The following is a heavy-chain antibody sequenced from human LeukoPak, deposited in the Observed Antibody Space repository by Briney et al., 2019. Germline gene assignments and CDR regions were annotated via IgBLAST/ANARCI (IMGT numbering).Heavy chain of an antibody. J-gene: IGHJ3*02. CDR3: ARDIAAVGIDGFDI. D-gene: IGHD6-13*01. Sequence: GGSLRLSCAASGFTFSSYSMNWVRQAPGKGLEWVSFISSTSSYIYYADSVKGRFTISREDAKNSLYLQMNSLRAEDTAVYYCARDIAAVGIDGFDIWGQGTMVTVSS. CDR2: ISSTSSYI. CDR1: GFTFSSYS. V-gene: IGHV3-21*01.